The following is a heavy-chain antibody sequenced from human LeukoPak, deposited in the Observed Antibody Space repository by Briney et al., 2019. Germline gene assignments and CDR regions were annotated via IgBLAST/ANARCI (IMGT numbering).Heavy chain of an antibody. CDR3: ARAVRPFDSADLFDY. Sequence: ASVKVSCKASGGTFSSYAISWVRQAPGQGLEWMGGLIPIFGTANYAQKFQGRVTITADESTSTAYMELSSLRSEDTAVYYCARAVRPFDSADLFDYWGQGTLVTVSS. CDR2: LIPIFGTA. J-gene: IGHJ4*02. CDR1: GGTFSSYA. D-gene: IGHD3-9*01. V-gene: IGHV1-69*01.